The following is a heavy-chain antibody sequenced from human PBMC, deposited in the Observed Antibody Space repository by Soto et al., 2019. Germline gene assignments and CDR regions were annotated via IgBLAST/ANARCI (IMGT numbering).Heavy chain of an antibody. V-gene: IGHV3-33*01. CDR3: AGDPFRYSSGCGYFEY. J-gene: IGHJ4*02. Sequence: QVQLVESGGGVIQPGRSVRLSCAASGITFSNYGMHWVRQAPGKGLEWLAVIWYDGSPSFYADSVKVRFTIARDTSKNILYLQMDSLRAEDTAVYYCAGDPFRYSSGCGYFEYWGQGTLVTVSS. CDR2: IWYDGSPS. D-gene: IGHD6-19*01. CDR1: GITFSNYG.